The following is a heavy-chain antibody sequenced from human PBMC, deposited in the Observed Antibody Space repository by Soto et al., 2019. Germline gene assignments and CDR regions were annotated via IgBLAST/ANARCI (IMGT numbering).Heavy chain of an antibody. V-gene: IGHV3-30-3*01. Sequence: GGSLRLSCAASGFTFSSYAMHWVRQAPGKGLEWVAVISYDGSNKYYADSVKGRFTISRDNSKNTLYLQMNSLRAEDTAVYYCARGITWELPGYWGQGTLVTVSS. D-gene: IGHD1-26*01. J-gene: IGHJ4*02. CDR3: ARGITWELPGY. CDR1: GFTFSSYA. CDR2: ISYDGSNK.